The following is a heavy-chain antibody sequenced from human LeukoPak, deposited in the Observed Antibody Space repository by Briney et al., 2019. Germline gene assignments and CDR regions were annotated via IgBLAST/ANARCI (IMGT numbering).Heavy chain of an antibody. CDR2: IYDNGGT. CDR3: ARDATAQQLIHYFDY. J-gene: IGHJ4*02. V-gene: IGHV3-53*01. CDR1: GFAVSTNF. D-gene: IGHD6-13*01. Sequence: GGSLRLSCAASGFAVSTNFMSWVRQAPGKGLELVSLIYDNGGTYYGDSVEGRFTISRDNSKNTLYLQMNSLRAEDTAVYYCARDATAQQLIHYFDYWGQGTLVTVSS.